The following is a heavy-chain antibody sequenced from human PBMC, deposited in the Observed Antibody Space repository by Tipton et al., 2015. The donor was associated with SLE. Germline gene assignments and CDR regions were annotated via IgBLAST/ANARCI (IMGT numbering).Heavy chain of an antibody. J-gene: IGHJ2*01. Sequence: WVRQAPGKGLEWIGYIYYSGSTYYNPSLKSRVTISVDTSKNQFSLKLSSVTAADTAVYYCVRDSYIWYFDLWGRGTLVTVSS. D-gene: IGHD4-11*01. CDR2: IYYSGST. CDR3: VRDSYIWYFDL. V-gene: IGHV4-30-4*01.